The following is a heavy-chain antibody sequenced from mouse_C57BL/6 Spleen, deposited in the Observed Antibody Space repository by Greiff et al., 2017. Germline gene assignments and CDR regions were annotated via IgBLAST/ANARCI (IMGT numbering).Heavy chain of an antibody. Sequence: QVQLQQPGAELVKPGASVKLSCKASGYTFTSYWMQWVKQRPGQGLEWIGEIDPSDSYTNYNQKFKGKATLTVDTSSSTAYMQLSSLTSEDSAVYYCARSGPLRSSYAMDYWGQGTSGTVSS. J-gene: IGHJ4*01. V-gene: IGHV1-50*01. CDR3: ARSGPLRSSYAMDY. D-gene: IGHD1-1*01. CDR1: GYTFTSYW. CDR2: IDPSDSYT.